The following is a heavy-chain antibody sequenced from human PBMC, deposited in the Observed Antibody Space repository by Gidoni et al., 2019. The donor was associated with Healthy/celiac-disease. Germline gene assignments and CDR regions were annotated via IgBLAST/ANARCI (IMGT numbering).Heavy chain of an antibody. CDR2: ISYDGSNK. CDR3: AKDHQGQLLSVVDADY. Sequence: QVQLVESGGGVVQPGRSLRLSCAASGFTFSSYGMHGVRQAPGKGLEWVAVISYDGSNKYYADSVKGRFTISRDNSKNTLYLQMNSLRAEDTAVYYCAKDHQGQLLSVVDADYWGQGTLVTVSS. V-gene: IGHV3-30*18. J-gene: IGHJ4*02. CDR1: GFTFSSYG. D-gene: IGHD2-2*01.